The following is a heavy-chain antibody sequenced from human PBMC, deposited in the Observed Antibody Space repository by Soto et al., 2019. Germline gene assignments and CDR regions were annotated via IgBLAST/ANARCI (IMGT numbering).Heavy chain of an antibody. CDR3: ARAGYCSGGSCYSELGYYYYGMDV. V-gene: IGHV1-69*01. CDR2: IIPIFGTA. J-gene: IGHJ6*02. CDR1: GGTFSSYA. Sequence: QVQLVQSGAEVKKPGSSVKVSCKASGGTFSSYAISWVRQAPGQGLEWMGGIIPIFGTANYAQKFQGRVTITEDESTSTAYMELRSLRSEDTAVYYCARAGYCSGGSCYSELGYYYYGMDVWGQGTTVTVSS. D-gene: IGHD2-15*01.